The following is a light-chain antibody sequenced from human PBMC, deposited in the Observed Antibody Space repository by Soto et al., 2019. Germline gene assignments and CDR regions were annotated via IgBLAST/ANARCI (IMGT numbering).Light chain of an antibody. V-gene: IGLV1-47*01. CDR2: RNN. CDR1: SSNIEGNY. CDR3: ATWDASLSGNII. J-gene: IGLJ7*01. Sequence: QPVLTQPPSTSGTPGQRVTIPCFGSSSNIEGNYVFWYQHLPGTAPKLLIYRNNQRPSGVPDRFSGSKSGTSASLAISGLRAEDEADYYCATWDASLSGNIIFGGGTQLTVL.